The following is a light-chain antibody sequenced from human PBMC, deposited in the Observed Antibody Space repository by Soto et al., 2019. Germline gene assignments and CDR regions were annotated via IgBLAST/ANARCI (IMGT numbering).Light chain of an antibody. CDR3: HQYGSSPLT. CDR1: QSISSY. J-gene: IGKJ4*01. CDR2: AAS. Sequence: DIQMTQSPSSLSASVGDRVTITCRASQSISSYLNWYQQKPGKAPKLLIYAASSLQSGVPSRFSGSGSGTDFTLTISRLEPEDFAVYYCHQYGSSPLTFGGGTKVEI. V-gene: IGKV1-39*01.